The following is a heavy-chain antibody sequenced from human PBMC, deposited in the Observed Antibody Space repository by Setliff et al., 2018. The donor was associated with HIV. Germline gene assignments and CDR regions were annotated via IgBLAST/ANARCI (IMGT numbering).Heavy chain of an antibody. Sequence: SVKVSCKASGGTFSSYAISWVRQAPGQGLEWMGGIIPIFGTANYAQKFQGRVTITADESASTAYMELSSLRSEDTAVYYCARGRDGYNNLDYWGQGTLVTVSS. J-gene: IGHJ4*02. CDR1: GGTFSSYA. CDR2: IIPIFGTA. V-gene: IGHV1-69*13. D-gene: IGHD5-12*01. CDR3: ARGRDGYNNLDY.